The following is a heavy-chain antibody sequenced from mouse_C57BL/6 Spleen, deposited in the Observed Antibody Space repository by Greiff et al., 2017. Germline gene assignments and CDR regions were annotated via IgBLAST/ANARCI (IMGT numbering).Heavy chain of an antibody. CDR3: TTSGLRKVGAMDY. CDR1: GFNIKDDY. Sequence: DVQLQESGAELVRPGASVKLSCTASGFNIKDDYMHWVKQRPEQGLEWIGWIDPENGDTEYASKFQGKATITADTSSSTAYLQLSSLTSEDTAVYCCTTSGLRKVGAMDYWGQGTSVTVSS. D-gene: IGHD2-2*01. CDR2: IDPENGDT. V-gene: IGHV14-4*01. J-gene: IGHJ4*01.